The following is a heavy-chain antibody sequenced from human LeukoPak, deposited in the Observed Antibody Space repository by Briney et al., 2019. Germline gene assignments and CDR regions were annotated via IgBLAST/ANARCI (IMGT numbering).Heavy chain of an antibody. CDR1: GFIFSTYG. CDR2: ISDSGSST. CDR3: APLSVAGREFDY. V-gene: IGHV3-23*01. J-gene: IGHJ4*02. D-gene: IGHD6-19*01. Sequence: GGSLRPSCAASGFIFSTYGMSWVRQAPGKGLEWVSSISDSGSSTYYADSVKGRFTVSGDNAKNTLYLQMNSLRAEDTAVYYCAPLSVAGREFDYWGQGTLVTVSS.